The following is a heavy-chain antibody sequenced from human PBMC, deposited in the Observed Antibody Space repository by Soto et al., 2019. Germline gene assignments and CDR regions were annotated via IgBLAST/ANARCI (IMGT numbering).Heavy chain of an antibody. CDR3: ARDRTLFGTGSTYYFDY. D-gene: IGHD1-1*01. Sequence: GGSLRLSCAASGFTFSSYSMNWVRQAPGKGLEWVSYISSSSSTIYYADSVKGRFTISRDNSKNMLYLQMNSLRAEDTALYYCARDRTLFGTGSTYYFDYWGQGTLVTVSS. J-gene: IGHJ4*02. CDR2: ISSSSSTI. V-gene: IGHV3-48*01. CDR1: GFTFSSYS.